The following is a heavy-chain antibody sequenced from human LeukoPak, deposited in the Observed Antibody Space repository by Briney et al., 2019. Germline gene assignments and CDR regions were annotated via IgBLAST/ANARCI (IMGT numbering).Heavy chain of an antibody. CDR1: GFTFSSYT. CDR3: ASLLGCSTTNCNPDRDY. V-gene: IGHV3-23*01. D-gene: IGHD2-2*01. CDR2: MVGSGGST. J-gene: IGHJ4*02. Sequence: PGGSLRLSCAASGFTFSSYTMTWVRQAPGKGLEWVSAMVGSGGSTSYADSVKGRFTISRDNSKNTLFLQMNSLRAEDTAVYYCASLLGCSTTNCNPDRDYWGQGTLVTVSA.